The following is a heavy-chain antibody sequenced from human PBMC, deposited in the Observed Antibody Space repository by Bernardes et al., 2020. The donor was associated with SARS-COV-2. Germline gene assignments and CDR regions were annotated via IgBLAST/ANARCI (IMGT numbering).Heavy chain of an antibody. D-gene: IGHD5-12*01. J-gene: IGHJ4*02. CDR1: GCTFSTYT. CDR3: AKRGEMATKEFDY. Sequence: GGSLRLSCATSGCTFSTYTMSWVRQAPGKGLEWVSAVGPGGGGTYYADSVKGRFTISRDNSKNTLYLQMNSLRADDTAVYYCAKRGEMATKEFDYWGQGTLVTVSS. CDR2: VGPGGGGT. V-gene: IGHV3-23*01.